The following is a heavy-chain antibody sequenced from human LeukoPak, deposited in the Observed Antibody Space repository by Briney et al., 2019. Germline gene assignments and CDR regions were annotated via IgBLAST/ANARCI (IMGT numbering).Heavy chain of an antibody. J-gene: IGHJ4*02. CDR2: IIPIFGTA. CDR1: GGTFSSYA. Sequence: SVKVSCKASGGTFSSYAISWVRQAPGQGLEWMGGIIPIFGTANYAQKFQGRVTMTRDTSTSTVYMELSSLRSEDTAVYYCARVEDSHLAPFDYWGQETLVTVSS. D-gene: IGHD1-1*01. V-gene: IGHV1-69*05. CDR3: ARVEDSHLAPFDY.